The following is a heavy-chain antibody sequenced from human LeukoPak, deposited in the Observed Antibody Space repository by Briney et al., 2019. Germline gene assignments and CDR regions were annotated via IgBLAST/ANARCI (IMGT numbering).Heavy chain of an antibody. CDR1: GFTFRNYW. V-gene: IGHV3-74*01. J-gene: IGHJ4*02. CDR2: LNADGSSR. CDR3: ARDGNTFFAN. Sequence: QPGWSLRLSCVASGFTFRNYWMHWVRQAPGKGLVWVSRLNADGSSRDYADSVKGRFTISRDNAKNTLYLQMNSLRADDTAIYYCARDGNTFFANWGQGTLVTVSS.